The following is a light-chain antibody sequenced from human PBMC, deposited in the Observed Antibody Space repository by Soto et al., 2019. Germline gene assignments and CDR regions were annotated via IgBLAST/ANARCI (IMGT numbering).Light chain of an antibody. Sequence: QSALTQPASVSGSPGQSITISCTGTSSDVGNHNLVSWYQQYPGKAPKLMIYEGGKRPSGVSNRFSGSKSGNTASLTISGLQAEDEADYYCCSFALRSTLIFGGGTKLTVL. CDR1: SSDVGNHNL. CDR3: CSFALRSTLI. J-gene: IGLJ2*01. V-gene: IGLV2-23*01. CDR2: EGG.